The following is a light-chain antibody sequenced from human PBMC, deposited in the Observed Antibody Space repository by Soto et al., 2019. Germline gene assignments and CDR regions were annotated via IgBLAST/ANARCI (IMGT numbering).Light chain of an antibody. CDR3: HQSNNWPPYT. V-gene: IGKV3-15*01. CDR1: QSVSTN. Sequence: EIVMTQSPATLSVFPGERATLSCRASQSVSTNLAWYQQKPGQAPRLLIYGASDRATGIPARFSGSGSGTAFTHTISSMQSEDFAVYYCHQSNNWPPYTFGQGTKLEIK. J-gene: IGKJ2*01. CDR2: GAS.